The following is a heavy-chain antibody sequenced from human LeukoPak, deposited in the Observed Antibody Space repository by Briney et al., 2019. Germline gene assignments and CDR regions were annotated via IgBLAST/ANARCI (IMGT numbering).Heavy chain of an antibody. D-gene: IGHD5-18*01. V-gene: IGHV5-51*01. CDR1: GYEFTSYW. CDR2: THPGDSDT. J-gene: IGHJ4*02. CDR3: ARHDSYGYFDY. Sequence: GESLKISCEGSGYEFTSYWIAWVRHMPGKGLEWMGITHPGDSDTRYSPSFQGQVTISADKSTNTAYLQWSSLKASDTAMYYCARHDSYGYFDYWGQGTLVTVSS.